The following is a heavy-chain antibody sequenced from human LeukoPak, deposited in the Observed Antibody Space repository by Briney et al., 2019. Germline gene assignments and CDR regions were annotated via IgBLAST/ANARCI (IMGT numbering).Heavy chain of an antibody. CDR3: ARPASGYSSSHDLDYYFDS. V-gene: IGHV4-39*07. CDR2: IHYSGST. D-gene: IGHD6-13*01. CDR1: GGSISNGIYY. J-gene: IGHJ4*02. Sequence: PSETLSLTCSVSGGSISNGIYYWGWIRQPPGKGLEWIGSIHYSGSTYYNPSLKSRVIISVDTSKNQFSLKLSSVTAADTAVYYCARPASGYSSSHDLDYYFDSWGQGTLVSVSS.